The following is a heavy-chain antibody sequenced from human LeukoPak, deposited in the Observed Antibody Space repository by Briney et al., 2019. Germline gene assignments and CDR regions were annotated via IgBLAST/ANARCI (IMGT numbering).Heavy chain of an antibody. Sequence: GGSLRLSCAASGVTFTGYAMSWVRQAPGKGLEWVSSISGSGGSTFYVDSVKGRFTISRDNTKNTLYLQMNSLRAEDTALYYCAKDPQRGSPYYFDYWGQGTLVTVSS. CDR3: AKDPQRGSPYYFDY. J-gene: IGHJ4*02. CDR1: GVTFTGYA. V-gene: IGHV3-23*01. D-gene: IGHD1-26*01. CDR2: ISGSGGST.